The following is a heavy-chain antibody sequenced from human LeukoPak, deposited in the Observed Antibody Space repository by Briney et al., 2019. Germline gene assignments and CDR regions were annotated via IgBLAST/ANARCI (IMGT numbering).Heavy chain of an antibody. CDR1: GYTFTSYY. CDR2: INPSGGST. Sequence: ASVKVSCKASGYTFTSYYMHWVRQAPGQGLEWMGIINPSGGSTTYAQKFQGRVTMTRDTSTSTVYMELSSLRSEDTAVDYCARMYYYDSSPWGFDYWGQGTLVTVSS. J-gene: IGHJ4*02. D-gene: IGHD3-22*01. CDR3: ARMYYYDSSPWGFDY. V-gene: IGHV1-46*01.